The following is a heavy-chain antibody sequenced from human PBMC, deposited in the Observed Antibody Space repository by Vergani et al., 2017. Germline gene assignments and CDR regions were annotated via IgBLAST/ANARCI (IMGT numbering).Heavy chain of an antibody. Sequence: QVQLQESGPGLVKPSQTLFLTCTVSGGSISTGSYYWSWIRQPAGKGLEWIGHIYTSGSTNYNPSLKSRVTISVDTSKNQFSLKLSSVTAADTAVYYCARDREPFDYWGQGTLVTVSS. V-gene: IGHV4-61*02. CDR3: ARDREPFDY. CDR1: GGSISTGSYY. J-gene: IGHJ4*02. CDR2: IYTSGST.